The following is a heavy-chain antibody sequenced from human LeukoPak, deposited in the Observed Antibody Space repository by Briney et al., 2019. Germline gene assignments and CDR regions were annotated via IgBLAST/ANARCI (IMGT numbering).Heavy chain of an antibody. CDR1: GFAFSSYS. Sequence: GGSLRLSCAASGFAFSSYSMTWVRQAPGKGLEWLSSFTSRSRSIYYADSVKGRFTISRDNSKDTLYVQLNSLRAEDTAVYYCAKDRYCTNGVCYEYYFDYWGQGTLVTVSS. CDR3: AKDRYCTNGVCYEYYFDY. V-gene: IGHV3-21*01. CDR2: FTSRSRSI. D-gene: IGHD2-8*01. J-gene: IGHJ4*02.